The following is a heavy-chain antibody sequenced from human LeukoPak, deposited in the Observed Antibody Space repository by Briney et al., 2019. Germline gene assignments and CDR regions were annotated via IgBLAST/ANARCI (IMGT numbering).Heavy chain of an antibody. CDR3: ATGRLYCSSTRCSTPLSGY. V-gene: IGHV1-69*06. J-gene: IGHJ4*02. CDR1: GGTFSSYA. Sequence: GASVKVSCKASGGTFSSYAISWVRQAPGQGLEWMGGIIPIFGTANYAQKFQGRVTITAAKSTSTAYMEMSSLRAEDTAVYYCATGRLYCSSTRCSTPLSGYWGQGTLVTVSS. CDR2: IIPIFGTA. D-gene: IGHD2-2*01.